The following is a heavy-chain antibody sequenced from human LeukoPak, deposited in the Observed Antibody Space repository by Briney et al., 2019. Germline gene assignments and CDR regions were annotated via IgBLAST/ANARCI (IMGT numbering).Heavy chain of an antibody. CDR2: ISYDGSNK. Sequence: PGRSLRLSCAASGFTFSSYAMHWVRQAPGKGLEWVAVISYDGSNKYYADSVKGRFTISRDNSKNTLCLQMNSLRAEDTAVYYCARTWRPYYYYGMDVWGQGTTVTVSS. CDR1: GFTFSSYA. CDR3: ARTWRPYYYYGMDV. J-gene: IGHJ6*02. V-gene: IGHV3-30*04.